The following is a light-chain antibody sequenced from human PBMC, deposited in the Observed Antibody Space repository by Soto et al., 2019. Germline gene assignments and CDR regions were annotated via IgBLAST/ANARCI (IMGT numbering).Light chain of an antibody. CDR2: GAS. CDR1: QSVSRN. V-gene: IGKV3-20*01. J-gene: IGKJ4*01. Sequence: IVMTPSPATLSVSPGEGATLSCRASQSVSRNLAWYQQKPGQAPRLLIYGASSRATGIPDRFSGSGSGTDFTLTISRLEPEDFAVYYCQQYGSALTFGGGTKVDIK. CDR3: QQYGSALT.